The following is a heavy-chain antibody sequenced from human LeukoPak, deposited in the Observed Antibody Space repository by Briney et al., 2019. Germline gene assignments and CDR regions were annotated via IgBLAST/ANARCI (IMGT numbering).Heavy chain of an antibody. CDR2: IWYDGSNK. D-gene: IGHD2-2*02. J-gene: IGHJ4*02. V-gene: IGHV3-30*02. Sequence: PGGSLRLSCAASGFTFSSYGMHWVRQAPGKGLEWVAFIWYDGSNKYYADSVKGRFTISRGNSKNTLYLQMNSLRAEDTAVYYCANPFLLGYCSSTSCHRGGNYWGQGTLVTVSS. CDR3: ANPFLLGYCSSTSCHRGGNY. CDR1: GFTFSSYG.